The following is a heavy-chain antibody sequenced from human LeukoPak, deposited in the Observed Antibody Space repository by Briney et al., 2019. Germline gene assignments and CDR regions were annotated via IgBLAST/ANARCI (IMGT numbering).Heavy chain of an antibody. V-gene: IGHV1-46*01. Sequence: ASVKVSCKASGYTFINYYIHWVRQAPGQGLEWMGRINLSGDSVIYAQKFQGRVTMTWDTSTSIVYLELSNLRSEDTAVYYCTRTMADGGTNYWGQGTLVTVSS. CDR1: GYTFINYY. CDR2: INLSGDSV. J-gene: IGHJ4*02. D-gene: IGHD4-23*01. CDR3: TRTMADGGTNY.